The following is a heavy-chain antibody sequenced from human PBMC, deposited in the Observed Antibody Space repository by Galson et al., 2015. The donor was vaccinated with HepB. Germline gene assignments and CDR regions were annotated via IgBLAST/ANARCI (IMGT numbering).Heavy chain of an antibody. J-gene: IGHJ3*02. V-gene: IGHV1-2*06. CDR3: ARDGFYGDYNAFDI. CDR2: INPNSGGT. D-gene: IGHD4-17*01. Sequence: SVKVSCKASGYTFTGYYMHWVRQAPGQGLEWMGRINPNSGGTNYAQKFQGRVTMTRDTSISTAYMELSRLRSDDTAVYYCARDGFYGDYNAFDIWGQGTMVTVSS. CDR1: GYTFTGYY.